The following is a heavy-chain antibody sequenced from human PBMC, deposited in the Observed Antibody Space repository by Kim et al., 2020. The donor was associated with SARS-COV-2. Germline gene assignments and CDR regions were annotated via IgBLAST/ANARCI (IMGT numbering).Heavy chain of an antibody. CDR3: ATSAKGGTYGFDI. J-gene: IGHJ3*02. D-gene: IGHD1-26*01. CDR1: GFTFSSYA. V-gene: IGHV3-23*01. CDR2: ISGSGSST. Sequence: GGSLRLSCAASGFTFSSYAMSWVRQAPGKGLEWVSAISGSGSSTYYADSVKGRFTISRDNSKNTLYLQMNSLRAEDTAVYYCATSAKGGTYGFDIWGQGTLVTVSS.